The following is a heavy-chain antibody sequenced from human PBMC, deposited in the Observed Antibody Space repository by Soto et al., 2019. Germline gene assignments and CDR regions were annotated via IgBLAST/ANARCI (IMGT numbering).Heavy chain of an antibody. CDR1: GFTVSNSY. J-gene: IGHJ4*02. CDR3: ARCDGSATSCFFFAY. D-gene: IGHD3-10*01. Sequence: EVQVVESGGGLVQSGGSLTLFCAASGFTVSNSYMSWVRQAPGKGLEWVSAIYSGGSTYYADSVKGRFTISRDNSRNTLYLQMNSLRAEDTAVYFCARCDGSATSCFFFAYWGQGTPVTVSS. V-gene: IGHV3-66*01. CDR2: IYSGGST.